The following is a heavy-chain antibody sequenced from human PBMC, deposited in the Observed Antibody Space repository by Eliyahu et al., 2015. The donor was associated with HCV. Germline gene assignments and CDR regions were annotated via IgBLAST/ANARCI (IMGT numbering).Heavy chain of an antibody. Sequence: QVQLVQSGAEVKKPGSSVKVSCKAFGGTFSSYAVSWVRQAPGQGLEWMGGIIPVFGTSNYAQKFQGRVTITADESSSAVYMELTGLRSEDTAMYYCARKGGTAGYWYFDLWGRGTLVTVSS. D-gene: IGHD1-1*01. J-gene: IGHJ2*01. V-gene: IGHV1-69*01. CDR2: IIPVFGTS. CDR1: GGTFSSYA. CDR3: ARKGGTAGYWYFDL.